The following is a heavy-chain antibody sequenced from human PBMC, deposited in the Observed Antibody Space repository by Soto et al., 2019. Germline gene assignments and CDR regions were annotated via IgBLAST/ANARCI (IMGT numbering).Heavy chain of an antibody. V-gene: IGHV3-53*01. CDR2: IYSGGST. CDR3: ERDARGMDV. CDR1: GFTVSSNY. Sequence: EVPLVESGGGLIQPGGSLRLSCAASGFTVSSNYMSWVRQAPGKGLEWVSVIYSGGSTDYADSVKGRFTISRDNSKNTVYLQMNSLRAEDTAVYYWERDARGMDVWGHGTTVTVSS. J-gene: IGHJ6*02.